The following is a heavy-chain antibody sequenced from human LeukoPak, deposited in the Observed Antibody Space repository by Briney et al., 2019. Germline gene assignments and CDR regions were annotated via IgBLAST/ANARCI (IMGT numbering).Heavy chain of an antibody. CDR2: ISYSGST. V-gene: IGHV4-59*08. CDR3: ARHGSGWSFDY. CDR1: GGSFSYYY. J-gene: IGHJ4*02. Sequence: SETLSLTCTVSGGSFSYYYWSWIRLPPGKALEWIGYISYSGSTNYNPSLKSRVSISVDTSKNQFSLNLYSLTAADTAVYYCARHGSGWSFDYWGRGTLITVSS. D-gene: IGHD6-19*01.